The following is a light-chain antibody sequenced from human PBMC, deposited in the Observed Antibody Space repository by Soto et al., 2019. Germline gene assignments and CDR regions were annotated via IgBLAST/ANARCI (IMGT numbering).Light chain of an antibody. CDR3: SSYTTAYTQV. J-gene: IGLJ3*02. CDR1: SSDVGHYDY. CDR2: EVT. Sequence: QSALTQPASVSGSPGQSITISCTGTSSDVGHYDYVSWYQQHPGKVPKLIISEVTTRPSGVSDRFSGSKSGNTASLTISRLQAVDEAHYYCSSYTTAYTQVFGGGTKLTVL. V-gene: IGLV2-14*01.